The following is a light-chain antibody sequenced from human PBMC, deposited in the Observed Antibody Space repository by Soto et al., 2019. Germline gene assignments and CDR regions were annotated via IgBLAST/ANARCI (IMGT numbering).Light chain of an antibody. V-gene: IGKV4-1*01. CDR2: CSS. J-gene: IGKJ3*01. Sequence: DIVMTQSPDSLSVSLGERATIKCRSSQSVLHRSNGNNYIAWYQQKPGQPPKLLIYCSSTLDSGVPDRFSGSGSGTDFTLNVSSLQAEDFAVYYCQQYKSIPLTFGPGTKVHIE. CDR3: QQYKSIPLT. CDR1: QSVLHRSNGNNY.